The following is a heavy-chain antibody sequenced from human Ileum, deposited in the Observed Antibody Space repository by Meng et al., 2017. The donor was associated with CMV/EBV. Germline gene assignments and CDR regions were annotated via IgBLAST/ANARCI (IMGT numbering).Heavy chain of an antibody. CDR3: LYSGNEWCYGY. Sequence: VRLGWCGGGLVKPVGALRLSCAGSGFTLRNDWMGWVRQVPGKGLEWVGRVKSGGTIDYAAPVKGRFTISRDDAKNTMYLQINSLKTEDTARYYCLYSGNEWCYGYWGLGTLVTVSS. CDR1: GFTLRNDW. J-gene: IGHJ4*02. D-gene: IGHD5-12*01. CDR2: VKSGGTI. V-gene: IGHV3-15*01.